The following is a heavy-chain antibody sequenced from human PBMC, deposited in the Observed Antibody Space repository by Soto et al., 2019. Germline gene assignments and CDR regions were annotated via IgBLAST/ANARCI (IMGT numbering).Heavy chain of an antibody. Sequence: ASVKVSCKASGYTFTSYAISWVRQAPGQGLEWMGWISGYNGNTKYGENFQGRVTMTTDTSTSTAYMELRSLRYDDTAVYYCARDGMAPRWGQGTLVTVSS. CDR1: GYTFTSYA. CDR3: ARDGMAPR. V-gene: IGHV1-18*01. D-gene: IGHD1-26*01. J-gene: IGHJ4*02. CDR2: ISGYNGNT.